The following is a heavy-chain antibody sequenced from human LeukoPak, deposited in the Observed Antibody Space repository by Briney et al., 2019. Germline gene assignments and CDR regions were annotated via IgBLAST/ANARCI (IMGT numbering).Heavy chain of an antibody. Sequence: ASVKVSCKASGGTFSSYTISWVRQAPGQGLGWMGRIIPILGIANYAQKFQGRVTITADKSTSTAYMELSSLRSEDTAVYYCARVTDYSNYYMDVWGKGTTVTVSS. CDR3: ARVTDYSNYYMDV. CDR1: GGTFSSYT. D-gene: IGHD4-11*01. J-gene: IGHJ6*03. CDR2: IIPILGIA. V-gene: IGHV1-69*02.